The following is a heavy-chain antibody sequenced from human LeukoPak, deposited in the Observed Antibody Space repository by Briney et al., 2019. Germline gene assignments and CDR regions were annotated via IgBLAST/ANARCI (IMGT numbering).Heavy chain of an antibody. Sequence: GGSLRLSCAASGFTFSNYAMSWVRQAPGKGLEWVSAITGSGANTYYADSVKGRFTISRDNSKNTVFLQMNSLRAEDTAVYYCAKWGDYDVLTGYYVSDYWGQGTLVTVSS. D-gene: IGHD3-9*01. CDR2: ITGSGANT. CDR3: AKWGDYDVLTGYYVSDY. CDR1: GFTFSNYA. V-gene: IGHV3-23*01. J-gene: IGHJ4*02.